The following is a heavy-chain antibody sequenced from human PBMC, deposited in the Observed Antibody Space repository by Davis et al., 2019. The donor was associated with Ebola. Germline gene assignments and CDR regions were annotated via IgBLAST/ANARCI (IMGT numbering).Heavy chain of an antibody. CDR1: GYSFTSYW. D-gene: IGHD3-16*01. J-gene: IGHJ4*02. V-gene: IGHV5-51*01. Sequence: PGGSLRLSCKGSGYSFTSYWIGWVRQMTGKGLEWMGIIYPGDSDTRCSPSFQGQVTISADKSISTAYLQWSSLKASDTAMYYCARRLSRITGYFDYWGQGTLVTVSS. CDR2: IYPGDSDT. CDR3: ARRLSRITGYFDY.